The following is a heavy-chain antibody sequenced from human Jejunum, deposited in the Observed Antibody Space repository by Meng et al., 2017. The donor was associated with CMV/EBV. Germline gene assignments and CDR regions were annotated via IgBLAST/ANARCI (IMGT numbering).Heavy chain of an antibody. CDR1: SFTDYY. V-gene: IGHV1-2*02. CDR3: ARLGVTNDFWSGLGY. Sequence: SFTDYYLHWVRQAPGQGLEWMGWINPNTGGTNSGQKFLERAIMTRDTSISTAYMKLRSLRSDDTAVYYCARLGVTNDFWSGLGYWGQGTLVTVSS. CDR2: INPNTGGT. D-gene: IGHD3-3*01. J-gene: IGHJ4*02.